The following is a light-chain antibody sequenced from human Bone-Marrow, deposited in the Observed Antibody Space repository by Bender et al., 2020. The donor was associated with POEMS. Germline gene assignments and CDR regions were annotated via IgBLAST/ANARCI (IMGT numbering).Light chain of an antibody. CDR3: CSSTGDSTYV. Sequence: QSAPTQPATVSGSPGQSITISCTASGSDIGTSDLVSWYQHHPGRTPKLIIYEGTKRPSGISDRFSGSKSGNTASLTISGLLAEDGANYYCCSSTGDSTYVFGTGTRVSVL. CDR2: EGT. V-gene: IGLV2-23*01. J-gene: IGLJ1*01. CDR1: GSDIGTSDL.